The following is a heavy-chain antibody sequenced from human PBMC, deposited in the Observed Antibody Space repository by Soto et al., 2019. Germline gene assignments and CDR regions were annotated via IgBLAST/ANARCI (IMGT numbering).Heavy chain of an antibody. J-gene: IGHJ3*02. CDR1: GFTFSSYD. Sequence: LRLSCAASGFTFSSYDMHWVRQATGKGLEWVSAIGTAGDTYYPGSVKGRFTISRENAKNSLYLQMNSLRAGDTAVYYCARAKGIVGAVDAFDIWGQGTMVTVSS. CDR3: ARAKGIVGAVDAFDI. CDR2: IGTAGDT. V-gene: IGHV3-13*01. D-gene: IGHD1-26*01.